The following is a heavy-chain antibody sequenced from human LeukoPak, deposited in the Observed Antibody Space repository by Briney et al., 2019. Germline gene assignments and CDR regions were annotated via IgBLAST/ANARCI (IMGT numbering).Heavy chain of an antibody. CDR3: ASSGPNYFHAFDI. Sequence: GASVKVSCKASGTTLSNYNVHWMRQAPGQGLEWMGIIKATSGTTDYAQRFQGRVTMTRDTSTSTVYMELSSLRSEDTAVYYCASSGPNYFHAFDIWGQGTMVTVSS. CDR2: IKATSGTT. V-gene: IGHV1-46*01. CDR1: GTTLSNYN. J-gene: IGHJ3*02. D-gene: IGHD2/OR15-2a*01.